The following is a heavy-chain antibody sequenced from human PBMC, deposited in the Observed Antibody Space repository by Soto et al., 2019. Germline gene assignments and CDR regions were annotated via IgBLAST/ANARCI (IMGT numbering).Heavy chain of an antibody. CDR1: GFTFSDYY. J-gene: IGHJ6*02. Sequence: GGSLRLSCAASGFTFSDYYMSWIRQAPGKGLEWVSYISSSGSTIYYADSVKGRFTISRDNAKNSLYLQMNSLRAEDTAVYYCARGWGDGYNIRFDYYSYYGLDVWGQGTTVTVS. CDR2: ISSSGSTI. D-gene: IGHD5-12*01. CDR3: ARGWGDGYNIRFDYYSYYGLDV. V-gene: IGHV3-11*01.